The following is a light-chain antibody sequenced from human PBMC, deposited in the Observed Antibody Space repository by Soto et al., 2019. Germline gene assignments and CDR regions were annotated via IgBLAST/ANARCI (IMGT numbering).Light chain of an antibody. CDR2: AAS. Sequence: DIQMTQFPSSLSASVGDRVTITCRASQGIRNDLGWYQQKPGKAPKRLIYAASSLQSGVPSRSSGSESGTEFTLAISSLQPEDSATFYCLQHSTYPLTFGQGTKVEIK. J-gene: IGKJ1*01. V-gene: IGKV1-17*01. CDR3: LQHSTYPLT. CDR1: QGIRND.